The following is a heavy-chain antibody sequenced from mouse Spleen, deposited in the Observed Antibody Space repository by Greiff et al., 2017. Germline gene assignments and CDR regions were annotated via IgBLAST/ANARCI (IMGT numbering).Heavy chain of an antibody. V-gene: IGHV5-9-3*01. CDR2: ISSGGGNT. CDR1: GFTFSSYA. D-gene: IGHD1-1*01. Sequence: EVQRVESGGGLVKLGGSLKLSCAASGFTFSSYAMSWVRQTPEKRLEWVATISSGGGNTYYPDSVKGRFTISRDNAKNTLCLQMSSLKSEDTAMYYCARQRYYGSSYVYYFDYWGQGTTLTVSS. J-gene: IGHJ2*01. CDR3: ARQRYYGSSYVYYFDY.